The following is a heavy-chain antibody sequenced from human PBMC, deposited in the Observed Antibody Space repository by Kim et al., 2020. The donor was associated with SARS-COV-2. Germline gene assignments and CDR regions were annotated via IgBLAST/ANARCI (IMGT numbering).Heavy chain of an antibody. V-gene: IGHV3-66*01. Sequence: AHTVKGRPIISRDHSKNTLYLQMSSLRAEDTAVYYCATVVFYYDAGYFKNWGQGTLVIVSS. D-gene: IGHD3-22*01. J-gene: IGHJ1*01. CDR3: ATVVFYYDAGYFKN.